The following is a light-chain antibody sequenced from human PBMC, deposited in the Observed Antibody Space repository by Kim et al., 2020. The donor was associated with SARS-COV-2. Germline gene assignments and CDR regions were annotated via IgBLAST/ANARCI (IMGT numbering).Light chain of an antibody. CDR1: QRITSN. CDR3: QQSYSTPPA. J-gene: IGKJ1*01. CDR2: GAS. V-gene: IGKV1-39*01. Sequence: DIQMTQSPSSLSASVGDRVTITCRASQRITSNLNWYQQKPGKAPKLLIQGASKLQSGVPSRFSGSGSGTDFTLTISSLQPEDFATYYCQQSYSTPPAFGQGTKVDI.